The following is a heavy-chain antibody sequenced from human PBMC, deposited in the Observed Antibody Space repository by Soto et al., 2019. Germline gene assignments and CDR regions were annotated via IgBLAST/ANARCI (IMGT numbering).Heavy chain of an antibody. CDR3: AKVGIGRSWELPGMDV. Sequence: GGSLRLSCAASGFTFSSYAMSWVRQAPGKGLEWVSAISGSGGSTYYADSVKGRFTISRDNSKNTLYLQMNSLRAEDTAVYYCAKVGIGRSWELPGMDVWGQGTTVTVSS. V-gene: IGHV3-23*01. CDR2: ISGSGGST. J-gene: IGHJ6*02. D-gene: IGHD1-26*01. CDR1: GFTFSSYA.